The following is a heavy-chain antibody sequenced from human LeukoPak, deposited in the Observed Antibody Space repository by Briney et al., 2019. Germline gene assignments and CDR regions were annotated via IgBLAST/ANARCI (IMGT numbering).Heavy chain of an antibody. CDR2: IKQDGSEK. V-gene: IGHV3-7*01. Sequence: GGSLRLSCAASGFTLSSYWMSWVRQAPGKGLEWVANIKQDGSEKYYVDSVKGRFTISRDNAKNSLYLQMNSLRPEDTAVYYCARWAGNYYGSSGYPRPFEYWGQGTLVTVSS. D-gene: IGHD3-22*01. CDR3: ARWAGNYYGSSGYPRPFEY. J-gene: IGHJ4*02. CDR1: GFTLSSYW.